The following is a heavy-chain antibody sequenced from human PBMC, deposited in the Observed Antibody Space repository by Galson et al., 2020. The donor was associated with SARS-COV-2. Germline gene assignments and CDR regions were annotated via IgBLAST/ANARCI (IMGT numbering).Heavy chain of an antibody. CDR3: ARGDYYYYGMDV. V-gene: IGHV3-53*01. CDR2: IYSGGST. Sequence: GGSLRLSCAASGLTVSNNYMSWVRQAPGKGLEWVSIIYSGGSTYYADSVKGRFTISRDSSKNTLYLQMNSLRAEDTAVYYCARGDYYYYGMDVWGQGTTVTVSS. J-gene: IGHJ6*02. CDR1: GLTVSNNY.